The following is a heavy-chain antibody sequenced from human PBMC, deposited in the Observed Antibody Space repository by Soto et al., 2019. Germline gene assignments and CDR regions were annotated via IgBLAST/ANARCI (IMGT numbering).Heavy chain of an antibody. D-gene: IGHD2-15*01. J-gene: IGHJ4*02. V-gene: IGHV4-59*01. Sequence: SETLSLTCTVSGDSISSYYWSWIRQPPGKGLEWIGYIYYSGSTNYNPSLKSRVTISVDTSKNQFSLKLSSVTAADTAVYYCARARGARYFDYWGQGTLVTVSS. CDR2: IYYSGST. CDR1: GDSISSYY. CDR3: ARARGARYFDY.